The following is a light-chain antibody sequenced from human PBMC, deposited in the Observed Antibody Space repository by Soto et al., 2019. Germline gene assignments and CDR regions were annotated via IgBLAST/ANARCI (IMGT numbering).Light chain of an antibody. CDR3: QSYDSSLSSSDV. CDR2: GNT. Sequence: QSVLTQQPSVSGAPGQTVTISCTGSTSNIGAGYDVHWYQQLPGTAPKLLIYGNTNRPSGVPDRFSGSKSGTSASLAITGLQAEDEAHYYCQSYDSSLSSSDVFGTGTKLTV. V-gene: IGLV1-40*01. CDR1: TSNIGAGYD. J-gene: IGLJ1*01.